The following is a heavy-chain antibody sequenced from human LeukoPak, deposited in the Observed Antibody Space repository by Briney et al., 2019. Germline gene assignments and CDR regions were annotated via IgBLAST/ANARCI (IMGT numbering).Heavy chain of an antibody. CDR1: GGSISSGGYY. D-gene: IGHD2-2*01. J-gene: IGHJ2*01. V-gene: IGHV4-30-2*01. CDR2: IYYSGSI. Sequence: SETLSLTCTVSGGSISSGGYYWSWIRQPPGKGLEWIGHIYYSGSIYHNPSLKSRVTISLDRSKNQFSLKLSSVTAADTAVNYCARDLRYCSSTSCYDGGDWYFDLWGRGTLVTVSS. CDR3: ARDLRYCSSTSCYDGGDWYFDL.